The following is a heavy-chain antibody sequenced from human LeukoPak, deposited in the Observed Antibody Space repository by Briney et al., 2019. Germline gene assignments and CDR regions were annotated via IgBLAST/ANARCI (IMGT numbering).Heavy chain of an antibody. CDR1: GFTFTDYF. Sequence: GGSLRLSCVASGFTFTDYFMSWVRQAPGKGLEWVSAISGSGGSTYYADSVKGRFTISRDNSKNTLYLQMNNLRAEDTAVYYCANSRPYATLDYWGQGTLVTVSS. CDR3: ANSRPYATLDY. J-gene: IGHJ4*02. D-gene: IGHD2-8*01. V-gene: IGHV3-23*01. CDR2: ISGSGGST.